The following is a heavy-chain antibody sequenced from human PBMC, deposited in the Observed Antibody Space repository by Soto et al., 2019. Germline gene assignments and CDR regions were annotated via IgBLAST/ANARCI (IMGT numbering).Heavy chain of an antibody. Sequence: QVQLQESGPGLVKSSETLSLTCTVSGGSISSDYWSWIRQPPGKGLEWIGYTYYTGSTSYNPSLKNRVTISIDTSTNQFSLLLTSVTAADTAMYYCAKLVSAGSGRYYYYSMDVWGKGTTVTVSS. CDR2: TYYTGST. D-gene: IGHD6-13*01. J-gene: IGHJ6*03. V-gene: IGHV4-59*08. CDR3: AKLVSAGSGRYYYYSMDV. CDR1: GGSISSDY.